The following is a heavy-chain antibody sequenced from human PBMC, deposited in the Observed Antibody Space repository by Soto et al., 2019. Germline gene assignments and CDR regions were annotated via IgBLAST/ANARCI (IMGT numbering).Heavy chain of an antibody. CDR2: INPSGGST. D-gene: IGHD6-6*01. Sequence: DSVKVSCKASGYTFTSYYMHWVRQAPGQGLEWMRIINPSGGSTSYAQKFQGRVTMTRDTSTSTVYMELSSLRSEDTAVYYCAGDPASIAARPDAFDIWGQGPMLTVS. J-gene: IGHJ3*02. CDR1: GYTFTSYY. CDR3: AGDPASIAARPDAFDI. V-gene: IGHV1-46*01.